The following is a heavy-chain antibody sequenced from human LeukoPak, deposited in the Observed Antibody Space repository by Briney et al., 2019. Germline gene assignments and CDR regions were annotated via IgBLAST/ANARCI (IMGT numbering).Heavy chain of an antibody. Sequence: GSLRLSRAASGFTFSSSSMNWVRQAPGKGLEWVATIKQDGSDEYYVDSVKGRFTISRDNAKNSLYLQMDGLRAEDTAVYHCARKLYYYGTSPAGWFGPWGQGTLVTVSS. CDR1: GFTFSSSS. J-gene: IGHJ5*02. V-gene: IGHV3-7*01. CDR3: ARKLYYYGTSPAGWFGP. D-gene: IGHD3-22*01. CDR2: IKQDGSDE.